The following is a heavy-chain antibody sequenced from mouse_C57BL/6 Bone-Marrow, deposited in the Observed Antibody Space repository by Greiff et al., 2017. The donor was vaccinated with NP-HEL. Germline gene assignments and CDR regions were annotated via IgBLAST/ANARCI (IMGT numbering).Heavy chain of an antibody. D-gene: IGHD2-5*01. Sequence: EVQRVESGGGLVKPGGSLKLSCAASGFTFSDYGMHWVRQAPEKGLEWVAYISSGSSTIYYADTVKGRFTISRDNAKNTLFLQMTSLRSEDTAMYYCAAYYSNYPAWFAYWGQGTLVTVSA. J-gene: IGHJ3*01. CDR2: ISSGSSTI. CDR3: AAYYSNYPAWFAY. CDR1: GFTFSDYG. V-gene: IGHV5-17*01.